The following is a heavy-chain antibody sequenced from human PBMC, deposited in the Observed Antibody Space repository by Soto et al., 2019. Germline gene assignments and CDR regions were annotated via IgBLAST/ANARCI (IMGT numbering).Heavy chain of an antibody. D-gene: IGHD2-21*01. Sequence: QVQFVQSGAEVKKPGASVRLSCKPSGYTLPNYSIQWVRQAAGQGLQWLGWINPGTGYTESSQRFQGRLTLTMDNSATTFYMDLTSLTSEDTAVYFCTRDLNCGNPFDYWGQGTLVTVSS. J-gene: IGHJ4*02. CDR1: GYTLPNYS. CDR3: TRDLNCGNPFDY. CDR2: INPGTGYT. V-gene: IGHV1-3*01.